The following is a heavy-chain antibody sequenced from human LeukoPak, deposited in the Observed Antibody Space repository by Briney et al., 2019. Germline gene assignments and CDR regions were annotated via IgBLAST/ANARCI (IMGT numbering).Heavy chain of an antibody. CDR3: ASDSSNAFDI. CDR2: IYTSGST. CDR1: GGSISSGSYY. J-gene: IGHJ3*02. V-gene: IGHV4-61*02. Sequence: SETLSLTCTVSGGSISSGSYYWSWLRQPAGTGLEWIGRIYTSGSTNYNPSLKSRVTISVDTSKNQFSLKLSSVTAADTAVYYCASDSSNAFDIWGQGTMVTVSS. D-gene: IGHD2-2*01.